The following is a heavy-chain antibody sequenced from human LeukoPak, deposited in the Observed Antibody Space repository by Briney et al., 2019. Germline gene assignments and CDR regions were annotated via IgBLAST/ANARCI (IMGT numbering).Heavy chain of an antibody. CDR2: IIPIFGTA. CDR3: ARGGRGYSFDY. J-gene: IGHJ4*02. D-gene: IGHD5-18*01. Sequence: ASVKVSCKASGGTLSSYAIRWVRQAPGQGLEWMGGIIPIFGTANYAQKFQGRVTITADESTSTAYMELSSLRSQDTAVYYCARGGRGYSFDYWGQGTLVTVSS. CDR1: GGTLSSYA. V-gene: IGHV1-69*13.